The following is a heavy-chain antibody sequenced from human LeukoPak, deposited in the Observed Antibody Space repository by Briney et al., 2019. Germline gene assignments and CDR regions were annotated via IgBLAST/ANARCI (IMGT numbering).Heavy chain of an antibody. Sequence: SETLSLTCTVSGGSISSDYWSWIRQPPGKGLEGRGYIYYSGSTNYNPSLKSRVTIPVDTSKNLYSLKLISVTAADTAVYYCASATAGCRGTCPFDSWGQGTLVTVSS. V-gene: IGHV4-59*12. CDR3: ASATAGCRGTCPFDS. J-gene: IGHJ4*02. CDR1: GGSISSDY. D-gene: IGHD2-15*01. CDR2: IYYSGST.